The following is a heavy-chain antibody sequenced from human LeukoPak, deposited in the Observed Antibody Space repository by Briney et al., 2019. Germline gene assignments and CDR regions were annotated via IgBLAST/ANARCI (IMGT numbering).Heavy chain of an antibody. Sequence: GGSLRLSCAASGFTFSSYSMNWVRQAPGKGLEWVSSISSSSSYIYYADSVKGRFTISRDNAKNSLYLQMNSLRAEDTAVYYCARDRGDSEDFADYWGQGTLVTVSS. CDR2: ISSSSSYI. V-gene: IGHV3-21*01. D-gene: IGHD2-15*01. CDR1: GFTFSSYS. CDR3: ARDRGDSEDFADY. J-gene: IGHJ4*02.